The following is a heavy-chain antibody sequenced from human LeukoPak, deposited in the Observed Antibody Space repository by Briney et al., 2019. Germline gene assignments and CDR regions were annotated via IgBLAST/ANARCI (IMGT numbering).Heavy chain of an antibody. CDR2: IFYTGST. J-gene: IGHJ6*02. CDR3: ARHRTAYYYDRPMDV. V-gene: IGHV4-59*08. D-gene: IGHD3-22*01. Sequence: SETLSLTCTVSGGSISSYYWSWIRQPPGKGLEWIGYIFYTGSTNYNPSLKSRITISADTSKNQFSLKLSSVTAADTAVYYCARHRTAYYYDRPMDVWGQGTTVTVSS. CDR1: GGSISSYY.